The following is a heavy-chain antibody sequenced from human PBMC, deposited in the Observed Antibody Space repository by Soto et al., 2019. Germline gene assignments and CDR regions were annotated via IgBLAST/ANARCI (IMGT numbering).Heavy chain of an antibody. CDR2: ISSTSSTK. J-gene: IGHJ5*02. Sequence: GGSLRLSCDASGFTFSSHGMTWVRQAPGKGLEWVAFISSTSSTKNYADSVKGRFTISRDNAKNSLYLQMNNLRPEDTAFYFCAKVSTTHTFGPLDPWGQGTLVTVSS. CDR3: AKVSTTHTFGPLDP. D-gene: IGHD1-1*01. V-gene: IGHV3-48*04. CDR1: GFTFSSHG.